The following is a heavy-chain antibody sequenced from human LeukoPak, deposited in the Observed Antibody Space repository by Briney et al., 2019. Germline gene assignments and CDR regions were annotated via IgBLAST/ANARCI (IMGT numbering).Heavy chain of an antibody. CDR3: ARGLDVDVGFDP. D-gene: IGHD1-26*01. CDR2: IE. Sequence: IEYYADSVKGRFTISIDNSKNTVYLQMNSLRVDDTAVYYCARGLDVDVGFDPLGEGTLVSDS. V-gene: IGHV3-30*14. J-gene: IGHJ5*02.